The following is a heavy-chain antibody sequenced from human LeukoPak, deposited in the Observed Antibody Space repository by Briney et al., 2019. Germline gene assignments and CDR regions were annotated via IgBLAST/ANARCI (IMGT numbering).Heavy chain of an antibody. J-gene: IGHJ3*02. D-gene: IGHD3-22*01. CDR1: GFTFDDYA. Sequence: GGSLRLSCAASGFTFDDYAMHWVRQAPGKGLEWVSGISWNSGSIGYADSVKGRFTISRDNSKNTLYLQMNSLRAEDTAVYYCAKVGPPYDSSGFDAFDIWGQGTMVTVSS. CDR2: ISWNSGSI. CDR3: AKVGPPYDSSGFDAFDI. V-gene: IGHV3-9*01.